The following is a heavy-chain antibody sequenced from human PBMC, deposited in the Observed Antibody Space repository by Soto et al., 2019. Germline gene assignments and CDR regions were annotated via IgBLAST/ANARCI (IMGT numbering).Heavy chain of an antibody. D-gene: IGHD6-13*01. V-gene: IGHV3-11*03. CDR1: GFTFSDYY. Sequence: PGGSLRLSCAASGFTFSDYYMSWIRQTPGKGLEWVSYISSSSSYTKYADSVKGRFTISRDNAKNSLYLQMNSLRAEDTAVYYCARLQQLGHNWFDPWGQGTLVTVSS. J-gene: IGHJ5*02. CDR3: ARLQQLGHNWFDP. CDR2: ISSSSSYT.